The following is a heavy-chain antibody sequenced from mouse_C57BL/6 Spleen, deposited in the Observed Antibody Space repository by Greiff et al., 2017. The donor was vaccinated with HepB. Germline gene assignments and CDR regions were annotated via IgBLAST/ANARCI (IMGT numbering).Heavy chain of an antibody. J-gene: IGHJ1*03. CDR1: GFTFSDYG. CDR2: ISSGSSTI. CDR3: ARGGTTVVARYFDV. V-gene: IGHV5-17*01. D-gene: IGHD1-1*01. Sequence: EVQLQESGGGLVKPGGSLKLSCAASGFTFSDYGMHWVRQAPEKGLEWVAYISSGSSTIYYADKVKGRFTISRDNAKNTLFLQMTSLRSEDTAMYYCARGGTTVVARYFDVWGTGTTVTVSS.